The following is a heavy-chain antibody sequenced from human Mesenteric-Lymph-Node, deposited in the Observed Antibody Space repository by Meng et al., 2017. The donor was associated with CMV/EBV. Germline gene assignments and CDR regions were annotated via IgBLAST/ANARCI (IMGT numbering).Heavy chain of an antibody. D-gene: IGHD4/OR15-4a*01. CDR1: GYTFIDYY. J-gene: IGHJ6*02. Sequence: ASVKVSCKASGYTFIDYYLHWVRQAPGQGLEWMGWINPNSGGTNYAQKFQGRVTMTRDTSISTAYMELSRLRSDDTAVYYCATLPLTTMSAGYYGMDVWGQGTTVTVLL. CDR2: INPNSGGT. CDR3: ATLPLTTMSAGYYGMDV. V-gene: IGHV1-2*02.